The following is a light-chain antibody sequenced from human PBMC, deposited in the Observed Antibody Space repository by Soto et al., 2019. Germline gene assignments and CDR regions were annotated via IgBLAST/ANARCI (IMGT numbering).Light chain of an antibody. Sequence: DIQMTQSPSSLSASVGDRVTITCRASQSISRYLNWYQQKPGKAPKLLIYAAYHLQSGVPSRFSGSGSGTDFALTISSLQPDDFATYHCQQTYTTSWTFGQGTKVEIK. V-gene: IGKV1-39*01. J-gene: IGKJ1*01. CDR2: AAY. CDR3: QQTYTTSWT. CDR1: QSISRY.